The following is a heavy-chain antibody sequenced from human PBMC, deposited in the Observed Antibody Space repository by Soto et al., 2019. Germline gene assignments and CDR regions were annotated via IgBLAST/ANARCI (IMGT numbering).Heavy chain of an antibody. D-gene: IGHD1-26*01. CDR2: ISSSSSYI. Sequence: PGGSLRLSCTASGFTFSSYSMNWVRQAPGKGLEWVSSISSSSSYIYYADSVKGRFTISRDNSKNTLYLHMNSLRAEDTAVYWCAKVRTPEPYYYYYGMDAWGQGTTVTVSS. J-gene: IGHJ6*02. V-gene: IGHV3-21*04. CDR1: GFTFSSYS. CDR3: AKVRTPEPYYYYYGMDA.